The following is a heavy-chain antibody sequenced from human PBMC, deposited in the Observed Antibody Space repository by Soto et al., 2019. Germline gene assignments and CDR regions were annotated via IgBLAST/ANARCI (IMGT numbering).Heavy chain of an antibody. J-gene: IGHJ5*02. Sequence: PSETLSLTCAVSGGSISSGGYSWSWVRQPPGKGLEWIGYIYHSGSTYYNPSLKSRVTISVDRSKNQFSLKLSSVTAADTAVYYCARVPVPWGQGTLVTGSS. V-gene: IGHV4-30-2*01. CDR3: ARVPVP. CDR1: GGSISSGGYS. CDR2: IYHSGST.